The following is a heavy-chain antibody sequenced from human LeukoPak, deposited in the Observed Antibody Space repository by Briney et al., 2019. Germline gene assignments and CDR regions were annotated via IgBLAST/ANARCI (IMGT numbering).Heavy chain of an antibody. V-gene: IGHV3-48*03. D-gene: IGHD3-22*01. J-gene: IGHJ3*02. CDR2: ISSSGSTI. CDR3: ARDIISDYYDRSSYWGAFDM. CDR1: GFTFSSYE. Sequence: PGGSLRLSCAASGFTFSSYEMNWVRQAPGKGLEWVSYISSSGSTIYYADSVKGRFTISRDNAKNSLYLQMNSLRAEDTAVYYCARDIISDYYDRSSYWGAFDMWGQGTMVTVSS.